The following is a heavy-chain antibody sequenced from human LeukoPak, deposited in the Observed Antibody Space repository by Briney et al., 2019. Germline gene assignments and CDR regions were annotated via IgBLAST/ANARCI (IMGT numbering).Heavy chain of an antibody. CDR2: IYYCGST. CDR1: GGSISSYY. V-gene: IGHV4-59*01. J-gene: IGHJ6*03. Sequence: KPSETLSLTCTVSGGSISSYYWSWIRQPPGKGLEWIGYIYYCGSTNYNPSLQSPVTISVDPSKNQFSLKLSSVTAADTAVYYCARERPHYYGSGSYYGDYYYYYYMDVWGKGTTVTVSS. D-gene: IGHD3-10*01. CDR3: ARERPHYYGSGSYYGDYYYYYYMDV.